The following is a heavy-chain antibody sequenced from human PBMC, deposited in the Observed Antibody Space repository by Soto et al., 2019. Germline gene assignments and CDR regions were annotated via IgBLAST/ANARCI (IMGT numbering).Heavy chain of an antibody. CDR3: ARDKMIDDYGLGTYDY. CDR1: GYTLTELS. Sequence: ASVKVSCKVSGYTLTELSMHWVRQAPGKGLEWMGGFDPEDGETIYAQKFQGRVTMTADTSTSTVYMELRGLRSDDTAVYFCARDKMIDDYGLGTYDYWGQGTTVTVSS. V-gene: IGHV1-24*01. CDR2: FDPEDGET. J-gene: IGHJ4*02. D-gene: IGHD3-10*01.